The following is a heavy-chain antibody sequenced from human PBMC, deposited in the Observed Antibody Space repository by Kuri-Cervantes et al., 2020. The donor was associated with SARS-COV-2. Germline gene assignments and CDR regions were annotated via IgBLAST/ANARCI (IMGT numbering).Heavy chain of an antibody. D-gene: IGHD3-3*01. J-gene: IGHJ6*02. Sequence: GGSLRLSCVASGFTFSSYWMHWVRQAPGKGLVWVSRLTNDGSDAIFADSVKGRFTISRDNAKNMLYLQMNSLRAEDTAVYYCARDRYDFWSGLGYYYYGMDVWGQGTTVTVSS. CDR1: GFTFSSYW. V-gene: IGHV3-74*01. CDR2: LTNDGSDA. CDR3: ARDRYDFWSGLGYYYYGMDV.